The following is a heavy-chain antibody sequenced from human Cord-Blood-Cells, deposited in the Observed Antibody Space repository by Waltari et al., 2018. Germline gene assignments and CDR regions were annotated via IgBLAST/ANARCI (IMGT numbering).Heavy chain of an antibody. Sequence: QVQLQQWGAGLLKPSETLSLTCAVYGGSFSGYYWSWIRQPPGKGLEWIGEINHSGRTNYNPSLKSRVTISVDTSKNQFSLKLSSVTAADTAVYYCARHHYYDSSEAGGTFDYWGQGTLVTVSS. V-gene: IGHV4-34*01. D-gene: IGHD3-22*01. CDR3: ARHHYYDSSEAGGTFDY. J-gene: IGHJ4*02. CDR2: INHSGRT. CDR1: GGSFSGYY.